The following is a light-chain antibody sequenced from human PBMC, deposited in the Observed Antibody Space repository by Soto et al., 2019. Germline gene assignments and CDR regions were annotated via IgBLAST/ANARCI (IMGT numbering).Light chain of an antibody. CDR1: SSDVGAYKY. CDR3: TSYVGNDIWV. Sequence: QSALTQPPSASGSPGQSVTFSCTGTSSDVGAYKYVSWYQQYPGKAPKLMIYEVTKRPSGVPDRFSGSKSGNTASLTVSGLQAEDEAYYYCTSYVGNDIWVFGGGTKLTVL. V-gene: IGLV2-8*01. J-gene: IGLJ3*02. CDR2: EVT.